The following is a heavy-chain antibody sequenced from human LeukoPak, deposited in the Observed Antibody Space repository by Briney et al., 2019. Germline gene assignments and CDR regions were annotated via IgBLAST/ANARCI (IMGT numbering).Heavy chain of an antibody. CDR1: GXTFTGYY. Sequence: AXGXTFTGYYMHWVRQAPGQGLEWMGWFNPNSGRTNYAQNFQGRVTMTRDTSISTAYMEVSRLRSEDTAVYYCARXXAVXGLPHXXXXXDVWGKXATVTVSS. D-gene: IGHD2-21*01. J-gene: IGHJ6*04. CDR3: ARXXAVXGLPHXXXXXDV. CDR2: FNPNSGRT. V-gene: IGHV1-2*02.